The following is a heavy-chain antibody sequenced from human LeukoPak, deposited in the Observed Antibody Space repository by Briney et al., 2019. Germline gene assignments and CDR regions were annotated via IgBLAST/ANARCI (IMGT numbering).Heavy chain of an antibody. CDR2: ISYDGSNK. CDR3: ATYDRVDY. Sequence: GGSLRLSCAASGFTFSSYAMHWVRQAPGKGLEWVAVISYDGSNKYYADSVKGRFTISGDNSKNTLYLQMNSLRAEDTAVYYCATYDRVDYWGQGTLVTVSS. J-gene: IGHJ4*02. V-gene: IGHV3-30-3*01. D-gene: IGHD3-22*01. CDR1: GFTFSSYA.